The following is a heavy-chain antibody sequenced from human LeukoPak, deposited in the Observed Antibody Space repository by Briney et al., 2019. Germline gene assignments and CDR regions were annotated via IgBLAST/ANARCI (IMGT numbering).Heavy chain of an antibody. V-gene: IGHV3-23*01. CDR3: AKDLLLAYYDSSGYYCGVFDY. CDR1: GFTFSSYA. CDR2: ISASGGST. J-gene: IGHJ4*02. D-gene: IGHD3-22*01. Sequence: GGSLRLSRAASGFTFSSYAMSWVRQAPGKGLEWVSSISASGGSTYYADSVKGRFTISRDNSKNTLYLQMNSLRAEDTAVYYCAKDLLLAYYDSSGYYCGVFDYWGQGTLVTVSS.